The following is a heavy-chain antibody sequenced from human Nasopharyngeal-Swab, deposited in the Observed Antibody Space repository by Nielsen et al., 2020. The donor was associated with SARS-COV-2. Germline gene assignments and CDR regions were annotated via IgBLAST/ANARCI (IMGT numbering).Heavy chain of an antibody. J-gene: IGHJ6*02. V-gene: IGHV3-21*01. CDR3: ARDQWFSYYDRYAVGYYYYGMDV. CDR2: ISSTTPYI. CDR1: GSTFSGYT. Sequence: GESLKISCVASGSTFSGYTMNWVRQAPGKGLEWISSISSTTPYIYYADSVKGRFTISRDNAKNSLYLQMNFLRVEDTAMYYCARDQWFSYYDRYAVGYYYYGMDVWGQGTTVTVSS. D-gene: IGHD3-22*01.